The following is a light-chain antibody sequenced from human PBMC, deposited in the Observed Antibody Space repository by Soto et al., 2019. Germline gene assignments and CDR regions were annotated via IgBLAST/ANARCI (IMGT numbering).Light chain of an antibody. CDR3: QQYGSSLPMFT. CDR1: QSVSSSY. Sequence: EIVLTQSPGTLSLSPGERATLSCRASQSVSSSYLAWYQQKPGQAPRLLIYGASSRVTGIPDRFSGSGSGTDFTLTISRLEPEDFAVYYCQQYGSSLPMFTFGQGTKLEIK. CDR2: GAS. V-gene: IGKV3-20*01. J-gene: IGKJ2*01.